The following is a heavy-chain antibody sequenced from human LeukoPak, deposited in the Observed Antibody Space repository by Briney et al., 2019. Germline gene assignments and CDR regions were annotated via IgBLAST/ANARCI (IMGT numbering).Heavy chain of an antibody. J-gene: IGHJ4*02. D-gene: IGHD3-9*01. CDR1: GFTFSSYA. CDR2: ISGSGGST. V-gene: IGHV3-23*01. CDR3: AREYYDILTGFFDY. Sequence: QPGGSLRLSCAASGFTFSSYAMSWVRQAPGKGLEWVSAISGSGGSTYYVDSVKGRFTISRDNSKNTLYLQMNSLRAEDTAVYYCAREYYDILTGFFDYWGQGTLVTVSS.